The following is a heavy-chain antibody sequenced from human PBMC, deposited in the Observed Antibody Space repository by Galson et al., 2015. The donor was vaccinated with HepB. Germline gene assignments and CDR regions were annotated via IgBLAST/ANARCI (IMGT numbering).Heavy chain of an antibody. J-gene: IGHJ4*02. Sequence: SLRLSCAGSGFNFSNYAMNWVRQAPGKGLEWVSTASRSGNTTYYSDSVKGRFTISRDNSKNTVYLEMNTLRGDDTAIYFCARAPLGVVAYFDSWGQGTLVTVFS. CDR2: ASRSGNTT. CDR1: GFNFSNYA. V-gene: IGHV3-23*01. CDR3: ARAPLGVVAYFDS. D-gene: IGHD3-3*01.